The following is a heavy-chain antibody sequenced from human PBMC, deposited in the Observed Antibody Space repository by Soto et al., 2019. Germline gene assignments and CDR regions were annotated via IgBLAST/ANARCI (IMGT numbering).Heavy chain of an antibody. CDR1: GGSITNYY. J-gene: IGHJ5*02. Sequence: SETLSLTCTVSGGSITNYYWSWIRQPPGKGLEWVGYIFYSGSTNYNPSLKSRVTISVDTSRNQFSLKLNSVTAADTAVYYCASVPDRWGQGTLDNVSS. D-gene: IGHD2-2*01. CDR3: ASVPDR. V-gene: IGHV4-59*13. CDR2: IFYSGST.